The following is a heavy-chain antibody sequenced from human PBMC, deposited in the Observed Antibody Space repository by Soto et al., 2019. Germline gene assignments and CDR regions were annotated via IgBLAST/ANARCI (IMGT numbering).Heavy chain of an antibody. D-gene: IGHD6-13*01. J-gene: IGHJ4*02. CDR3: ARRAYSSSWYYFDY. Sequence: PGEFLKISCKGSGYSFTSYLIGWVRQMPGKGLEWMGIIYPGDSDTRYSPSFQGQVTISADKSISTAYLQWSSLKASDTAMYYCARRAYSSSWYYFDYRGQGTLVTVSS. V-gene: IGHV5-51*01. CDR2: IYPGDSDT. CDR1: GYSFTSYL.